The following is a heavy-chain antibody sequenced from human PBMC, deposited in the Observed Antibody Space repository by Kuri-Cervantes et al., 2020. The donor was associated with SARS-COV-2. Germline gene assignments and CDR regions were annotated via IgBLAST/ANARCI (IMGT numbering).Heavy chain of an antibody. CDR1: SGSINAGDYY. J-gene: IGHJ5*02. V-gene: IGHV4-30-4*08. Sequence: LRLSCTVSSGSINAGDYYWSWIRQSPGKGLEWIGYFYDSDTTYYNPSLEGRFTISADTSKNQFSLNLNSVAAADTAVYYCARQGASNWFDPWGQGTLVTVSS. CDR2: FYDSDTT. CDR3: ARQGASNWFDP.